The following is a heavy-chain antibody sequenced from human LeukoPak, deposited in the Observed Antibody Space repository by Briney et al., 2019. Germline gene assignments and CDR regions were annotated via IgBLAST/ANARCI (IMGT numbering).Heavy chain of an antibody. CDR3: ARDTAAAPLGD. V-gene: IGHV3-21*01. Sequence: GGSLRLSCAASGFTFSSYSMNWVRQAPGKGLEWVSSISSSSSYIYYADSVKGRFTISRDNATNSLYLQMNSLRAEDTAVYYCARDTAAAPLGDWGQGTLVTVSS. CDR1: GFTFSSYS. CDR2: ISSSSSYI. D-gene: IGHD6-13*01. J-gene: IGHJ4*02.